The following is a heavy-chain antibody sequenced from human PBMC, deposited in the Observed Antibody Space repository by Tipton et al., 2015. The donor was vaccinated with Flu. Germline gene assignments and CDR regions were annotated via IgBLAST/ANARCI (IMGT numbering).Heavy chain of an antibody. Sequence: QVQLVQSGAEVKKPGSSVKVSCKASGGTFSSYAISWVRQAPGQGLEWMGGIIPILGIANYAQKFQGRVTITADESTSTAYMELSSLRSEDTAVYYCAREGVTYCGGDCGPTSWGQGTLVTVSS. CDR1: GGTFSSYA. V-gene: IGHV1-69*01. CDR2: IIPILGIA. D-gene: IGHD2-21*02. CDR3: AREGVTYCGGDCGPTS. J-gene: IGHJ5*02.